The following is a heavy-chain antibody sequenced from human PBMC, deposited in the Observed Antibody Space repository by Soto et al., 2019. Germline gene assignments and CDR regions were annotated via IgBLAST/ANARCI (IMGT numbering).Heavy chain of an antibody. Sequence: VQLVQSGAEVKKPGASVKVSCKASGYTFTSYGISWVRKAPGQGLEWMGWINVYNGNTNYAQQLKGRVTMTTDTSTSTAYLDLRSLRSDDTAVYFCARYTSRGEYDYWGQGTLVTVSS. CDR2: INVYNGNT. CDR3: ARYTSRGEYDY. D-gene: IGHD3-10*01. CDR1: GYTFTSYG. V-gene: IGHV1-18*01. J-gene: IGHJ4*02.